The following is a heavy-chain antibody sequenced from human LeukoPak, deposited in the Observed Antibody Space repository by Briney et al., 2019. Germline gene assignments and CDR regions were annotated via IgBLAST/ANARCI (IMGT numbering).Heavy chain of an antibody. CDR1: GGSISSGDYY. CDR3: ARGPRYCSSTSCYRPYYFDY. V-gene: IGHV4-30-4*08. D-gene: IGHD2-2*02. Sequence: SETLSLTCTVSGGSISSGDYYWSWIRQPPGKGLEWIGYIYYSGSAYYNPSLKSRVTISVDTSENQFSLKLSSVTAADTAVYYCARGPRYCSSTSCYRPYYFDYWGQGTLVTVSS. CDR2: IYYSGSA. J-gene: IGHJ4*02.